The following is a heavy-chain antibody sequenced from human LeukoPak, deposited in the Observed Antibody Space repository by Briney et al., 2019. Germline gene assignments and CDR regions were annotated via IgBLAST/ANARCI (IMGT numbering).Heavy chain of an antibody. CDR1: GFNLSSYS. Sequence: GGSLRLSCAASGFNLSSYSMHWVRQAPGKGLEYVSAISSYGGSTYYANSVKDRFTISRDNSKNTVYLQMGSLRTEDMAVYYCARDSPGTTASDYWGQGTLVTVSS. V-gene: IGHV3-64*01. D-gene: IGHD1-1*01. J-gene: IGHJ4*02. CDR2: ISSYGGST. CDR3: ARDSPGTTASDY.